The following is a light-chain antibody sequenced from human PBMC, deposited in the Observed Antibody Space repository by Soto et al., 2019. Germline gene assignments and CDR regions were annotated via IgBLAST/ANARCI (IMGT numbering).Light chain of an antibody. CDR2: EVT. Sequence: QSALTQPASVSGSPGQSITISCTGTSSDIGGYNYVSWYQRHPGKAPQLLIYEVTNRPSGVSHRFSGSKSGNTASLTISGLQTEDEADYYCNSYTSSSTLYVFGTGTKVTVL. J-gene: IGLJ1*01. CDR1: SSDIGGYNY. V-gene: IGLV2-14*01. CDR3: NSYTSSSTLYV.